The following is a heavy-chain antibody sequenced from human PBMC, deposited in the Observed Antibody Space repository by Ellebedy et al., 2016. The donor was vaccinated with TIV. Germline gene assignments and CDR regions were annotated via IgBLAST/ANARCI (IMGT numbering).Heavy chain of an antibody. J-gene: IGHJ4*02. D-gene: IGHD2-2*01. CDR1: GFTFSSYA. CDR3: AKDLGKDIVVVPAASGLGVDY. CDR2: ISGSGGST. V-gene: IGHV3-23*01. Sequence: GESLKISXAASGFTFSSYAMSWVRQAPGKGLEWVSAISGSGGSTYYADSVKGRFTISRDNSKNTLYLQMNSLRAEDSAVYYCAKDLGKDIVVVPAASGLGVDYWGQGTLVTVSS.